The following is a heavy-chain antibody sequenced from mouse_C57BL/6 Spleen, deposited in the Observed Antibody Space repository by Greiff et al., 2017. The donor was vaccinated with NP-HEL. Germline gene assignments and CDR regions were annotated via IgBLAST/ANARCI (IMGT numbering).Heavy chain of an antibody. CDR3: ARDREYAMDY. Sequence: QVQLQQPGAELVRPGSSVKLSCKASGYTFTSYWMHWVKQRPIQGLEWIGNIDPSDSETHYNQKFKDKATLTVDKSSSTDYMQLSSLTSEDSAVYYCARDREYAMDYWGQGTSVTVSS. CDR2: IDPSDSET. CDR1: GYTFTSYW. J-gene: IGHJ4*01. V-gene: IGHV1-52*01.